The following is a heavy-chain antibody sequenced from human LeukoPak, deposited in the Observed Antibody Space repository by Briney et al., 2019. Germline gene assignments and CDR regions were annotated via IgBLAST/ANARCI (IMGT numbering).Heavy chain of an antibody. CDR1: GGSFSGYY. Sequence: SETLSLTCAVYGGSFSGYYWSWIRQPPGKGLEWIGEINHSGSTNYNPSLKSRVTISVDTSKNQFSLKLSSVTAADTAAYYCARASVGCSSTSCYSTQFDYWGQGTLVTVSS. J-gene: IGHJ4*02. CDR3: ARASVGCSSTSCYSTQFDY. V-gene: IGHV4-34*01. D-gene: IGHD2-2*01. CDR2: INHSGST.